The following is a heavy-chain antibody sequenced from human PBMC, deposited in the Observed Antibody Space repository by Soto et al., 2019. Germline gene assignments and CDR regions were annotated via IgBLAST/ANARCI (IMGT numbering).Heavy chain of an antibody. CDR2: ITSVGYT. J-gene: IGHJ4*02. CDR3: AKDLIDYSNSYFDY. CDR1: GFSFSNYA. V-gene: IGHV3-23*01. D-gene: IGHD4-4*01. Sequence: GSLGLSCATSGFSFSNYAMSWVRQAPGKGLEWVAAITSVGYTYYVDSLKGRFTISRDNSKNTLYLQMNSLRAEDTAVYYCAKDLIDYSNSYFDYWGQGTLVTVSS.